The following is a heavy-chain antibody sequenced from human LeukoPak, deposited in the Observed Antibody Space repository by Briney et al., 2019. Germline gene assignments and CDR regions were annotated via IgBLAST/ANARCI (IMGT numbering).Heavy chain of an antibody. J-gene: IGHJ6*03. CDR3: ARDREMATINYYYYVDV. CDR2: INPSGGST. Sequence: ASVKVSCKASGYTFTSYYMHWVRQAPGQGLEWMGIINPSGGSTSYAQKFQGRVTMTRDTSTSTVYMELSSLRSEDTAVYYCARDREMATINYYYYVDVWGKGTTVTISS. D-gene: IGHD5-24*01. V-gene: IGHV1-46*01. CDR1: GYTFTSYY.